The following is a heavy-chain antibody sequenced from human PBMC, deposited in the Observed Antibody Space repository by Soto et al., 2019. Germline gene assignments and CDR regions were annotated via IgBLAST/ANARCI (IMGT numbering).Heavy chain of an antibody. CDR1: GFTFSSYG. CDR2: IWYDGSNK. V-gene: IGHV3-33*01. Sequence: QVQLVESGGGVVQPGRSLRLSCAASGFTFSSYGMHWVRQAPGKGLEWVAVIWYDGSNKYYADSVKGRFTISRDNSKNTLYLQKNSLRAEDTAVYYCARDRRIAAAEFDYWGQGTLVTVSS. D-gene: IGHD6-13*01. J-gene: IGHJ4*02. CDR3: ARDRRIAAAEFDY.